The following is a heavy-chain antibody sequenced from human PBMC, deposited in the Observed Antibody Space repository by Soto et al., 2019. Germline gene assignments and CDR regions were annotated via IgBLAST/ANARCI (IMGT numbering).Heavy chain of an antibody. D-gene: IGHD4-17*01. Sequence: QVQLQESGPGLVKPSQTLSLTCTVSGGPFSSGGYYWSWLRQEPGKGLEWIGYISQNGDTAYNPSLKGRVTIAADPSKTQFSLKLSLVTAAGTAVYYCARGDSTVSSVFDYWGQGMLVTVSS. V-gene: IGHV4-31*03. CDR3: ARGDSTVSSVFDY. CDR1: GGPFSSGGYY. CDR2: ISQNGDT. J-gene: IGHJ4*02.